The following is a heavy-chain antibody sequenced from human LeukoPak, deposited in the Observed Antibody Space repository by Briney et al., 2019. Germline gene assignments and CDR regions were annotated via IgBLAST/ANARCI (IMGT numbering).Heavy chain of an antibody. D-gene: IGHD6-19*01. CDR3: AGEIAVAAHRNWFDP. J-gene: IGHJ5*02. CDR2: INPNSGGT. Sequence: APVKVSCKASGYTFTGYYMHWVRQAPGQGLEWMGWINPNSGGTNYAQKFQGRVTMTRDTSISTAYMELSRLRSDDTAVYYCAGEIAVAAHRNWFDPWGQGTLVTVSS. V-gene: IGHV1-2*02. CDR1: GYTFTGYY.